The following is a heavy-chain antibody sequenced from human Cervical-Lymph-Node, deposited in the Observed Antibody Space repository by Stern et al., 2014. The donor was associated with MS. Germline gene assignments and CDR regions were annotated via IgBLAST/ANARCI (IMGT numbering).Heavy chain of an antibody. CDR3: ARDQGGIADS. J-gene: IGHJ4*02. D-gene: IGHD6-13*01. V-gene: IGHV1-69*01. Sequence: QVQLVQSGAEVKKPGSSGKVSCQASGGSFSMDSISWVRQAPGQGLEWMGGLTPMFGTSNYAQKFQGRVTTTADVSTSTAYMELTSLRAEDTAVYFCARDQGGIADSWGQGTLVIVSS. CDR2: LTPMFGTS. CDR1: GGSFSMDS.